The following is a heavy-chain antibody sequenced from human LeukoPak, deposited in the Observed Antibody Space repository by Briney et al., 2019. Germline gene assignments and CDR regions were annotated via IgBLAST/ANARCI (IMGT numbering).Heavy chain of an antibody. D-gene: IGHD3-22*01. V-gene: IGHV4-39*07. CDR3: ARLKYYFDRSGYRAEYFQQ. Sequence: SETLSLTCSVSGDSISSYHWSWIRQPPGKGLEWIGSIYYSGSTYYNPSLKSRVTISVDTSKNQFSLKLSSVTAADTAVYYCARLKYYFDRSGYRAEYFQQWGQGTLVTASS. CDR2: IYYSGST. J-gene: IGHJ1*01. CDR1: GDSISSYH.